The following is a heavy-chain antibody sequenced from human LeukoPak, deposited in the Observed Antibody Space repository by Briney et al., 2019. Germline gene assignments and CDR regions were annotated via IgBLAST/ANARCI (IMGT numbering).Heavy chain of an antibody. CDR3: GRVGKYTSSGPTDP. CDR2: IYYSGST. D-gene: IGHD6-25*01. J-gene: IGHJ5*02. V-gene: IGHV4-39*07. Sequence: KPPETLSLTCTVSGGSIGSSSYYWGWIRQPPGQGLEWIGTIYYSGSTYYNPSLKSRVTISVDTSKNQFSLKLSSVTAADTAVYYCGRVGKYTSSGPTDPWGQGTLVTVSS. CDR1: GGSIGSSSYY.